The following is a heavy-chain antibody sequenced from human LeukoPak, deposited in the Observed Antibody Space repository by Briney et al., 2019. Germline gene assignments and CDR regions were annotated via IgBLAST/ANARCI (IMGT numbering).Heavy chain of an antibody. J-gene: IGHJ6*03. Sequence: PGGSLRLSCAASGFIFSNYDMHWVRQAPGKGLEWVAVISHDGRNKYYGGSVKGRFTISRDNSKNTLYLQMNSLSAEDTAVYYCARETLNWNVGYYYFYIDVWGKGTTVTVSS. V-gene: IGHV3-30*03. D-gene: IGHD1-1*01. CDR1: GFIFSNYD. CDR2: ISHDGRNK. CDR3: ARETLNWNVGYYYFYIDV.